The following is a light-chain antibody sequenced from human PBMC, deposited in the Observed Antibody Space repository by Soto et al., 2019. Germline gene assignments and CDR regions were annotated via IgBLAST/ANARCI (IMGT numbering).Light chain of an antibody. J-gene: IGLJ1*01. Sequence: QSALTQPSSVSGSPGKSITISCTGTSSDIGGYDYVSWYQQHPGKAPKLMIFDVTNRPSGVSSRFSGSKSGNTASLTISGLQPEDQADYYCSSYRSSSVPYVFGTGTKVTVL. V-gene: IGLV2-14*03. CDR1: SSDIGGYDY. CDR3: SSYRSSSVPYV. CDR2: DVT.